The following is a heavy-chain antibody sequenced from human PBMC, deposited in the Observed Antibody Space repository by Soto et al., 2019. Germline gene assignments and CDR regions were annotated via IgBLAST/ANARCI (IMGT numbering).Heavy chain of an antibody. V-gene: IGHV1-2*02. CDR2: INPNSGDT. D-gene: IGHD5-18*01. J-gene: IGHJ4*02. CDR1: GFTFTGYY. Sequence: ASVKVSCKASGFTFTGYYMHWVRQAPGQGLEWMGWINPNSGDTKYAQKFQGRVAMTRDTSINTAYMELSRLRYDDTAVYYCVREVIQLWLQDFWGQGTLVTVSS. CDR3: VREVIQLWLQDF.